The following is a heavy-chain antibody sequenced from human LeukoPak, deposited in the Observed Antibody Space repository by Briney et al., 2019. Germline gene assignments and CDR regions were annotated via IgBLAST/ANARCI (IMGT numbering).Heavy chain of an antibody. CDR2: ISSSSSTI. V-gene: IGHV3-48*02. J-gene: IGHJ4*02. CDR1: GFTFSSYS. CDR3: ASWFPNYYDSSGYDY. Sequence: PGGSLRLSCAASGFTFSSYSMNWVRQAPGKGLEWVSYISSSSSTIYYADSVKGRFTISRDNAKNSLYLQMNSLRDEDTAVYYCASWFPNYYDSSGYDYWGQGTLVTVSS. D-gene: IGHD3-22*01.